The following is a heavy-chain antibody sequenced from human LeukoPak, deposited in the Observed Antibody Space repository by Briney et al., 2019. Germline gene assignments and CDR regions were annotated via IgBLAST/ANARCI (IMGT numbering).Heavy chain of an antibody. Sequence: GGSLRLSCTTSEFTFSNYWMHWVRQVPGKGLVWVSRIDTDGTTTDYADSVKGRFTISRDNAKNTLYLQMNSLRADDTAVYYCAREVAADYWGQGTLVTISS. CDR2: IDTDGTTT. V-gene: IGHV3-74*01. CDR1: EFTFSNYW. CDR3: AREVAADY. J-gene: IGHJ4*02. D-gene: IGHD6-13*01.